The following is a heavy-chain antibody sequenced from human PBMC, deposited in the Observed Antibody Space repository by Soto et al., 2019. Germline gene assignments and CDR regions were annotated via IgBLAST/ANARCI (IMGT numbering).Heavy chain of an antibody. Sequence: GASVKVSCKASGGTFSSYTISWVRQAPGQGLEWMGRIIPILGRPNYAQKFQGRVTITADRSTSTAYMELSSLRSEDTAVYYCASTPPGPYYMDVWGKGTTVTVSS. V-gene: IGHV1-69*02. CDR2: IIPILGRP. CDR3: ASTPPGPYYMDV. CDR1: GGTFSSYT. J-gene: IGHJ6*03. D-gene: IGHD2-8*02.